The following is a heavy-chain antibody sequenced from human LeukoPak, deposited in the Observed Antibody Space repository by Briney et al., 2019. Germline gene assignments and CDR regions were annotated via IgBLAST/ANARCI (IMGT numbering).Heavy chain of an antibody. CDR1: GFTFSSYA. Sequence: PGGSLRLSCAASGFTFSSYAMSWVRQAPGKGLEWVSAVSGSGGSTYYAGSVKGRFTISRDNPKNTLYRQMNSLRAEDTAVYYCAKDGRRYFDWLSSFGYYYYYMDVWGKGTTVTVSS. CDR3: AKDGRRYFDWLSSFGYYYYYMDV. D-gene: IGHD3-9*01. J-gene: IGHJ6*03. CDR2: VSGSGGST. V-gene: IGHV3-23*01.